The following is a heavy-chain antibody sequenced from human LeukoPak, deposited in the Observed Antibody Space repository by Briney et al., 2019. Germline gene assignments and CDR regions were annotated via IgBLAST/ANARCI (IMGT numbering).Heavy chain of an antibody. D-gene: IGHD3-16*02. J-gene: IGHJ4*02. CDR1: GYGFTSYW. Sequence: GESLKISCKGSGYGFTSYWIGWVRQMPGKGLEWMGIIYPGDSDTRYSPSFQGQVTISADKSISTAYLQWSSLKASDTAMYYCARQTYYDYVWGSYRLDYWGQGTLVTVSS. V-gene: IGHV5-51*01. CDR2: IYPGDSDT. CDR3: ARQTYYDYVWGSYRLDY.